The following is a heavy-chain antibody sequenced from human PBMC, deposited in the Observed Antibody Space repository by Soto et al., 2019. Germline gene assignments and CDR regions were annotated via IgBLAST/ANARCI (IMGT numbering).Heavy chain of an antibody. Sequence: VQLLESGGGLVQPGGSLRLSCAASGFTFSSYAMGWVRQAPGKVLEWVSGIDGSGGDKSFVDSVKGRFTILRDISKNRLNLHTYDLRAEDTPKYYFANEIVAAAYAVTSPFDFWGHGTLVTVSS. CDR3: ANEIVAAAYAVTSPFDF. CDR1: GFTFSSYA. D-gene: IGHD2-15*01. CDR2: IDGSGGDK. J-gene: IGHJ4*01. V-gene: IGHV3-23*01.